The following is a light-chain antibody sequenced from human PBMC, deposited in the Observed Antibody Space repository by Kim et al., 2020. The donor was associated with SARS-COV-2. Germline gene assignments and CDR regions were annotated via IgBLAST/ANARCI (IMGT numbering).Light chain of an antibody. CDR1: QGISSY. Sequence: DIQLTQSPSFLSASVGDRVTITCRASQGISSYLAWYQQKPGRAPKLLIYAASTLQSGVPSRFSGSGSGTEFTLTISSLQPEDCATYYCQQLNSYPRLTCGGGNKLEI. J-gene: IGKJ4*01. CDR2: AAS. V-gene: IGKV1-9*01. CDR3: QQLNSYPRLT.